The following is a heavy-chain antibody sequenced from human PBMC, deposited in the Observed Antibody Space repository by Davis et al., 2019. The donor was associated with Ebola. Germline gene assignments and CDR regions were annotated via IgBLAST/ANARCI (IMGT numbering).Heavy chain of an antibody. CDR3: TKDLPRLIADYSNSH. J-gene: IGHJ4*02. CDR1: GFTFGDYA. V-gene: IGHV3-49*03. CDR2: IRSKAYGGTT. Sequence: PGGSLRLSCTASGFTFGDYAMSWFRQAPGKGLEWVGFIRSKAYGGTTEYAASVKGRFTISRDDSKSIAYLQMNSLKTEDTAVYYCTKDLPRLIADYSNSHWGQGTLVTVSS. D-gene: IGHD4-11*01.